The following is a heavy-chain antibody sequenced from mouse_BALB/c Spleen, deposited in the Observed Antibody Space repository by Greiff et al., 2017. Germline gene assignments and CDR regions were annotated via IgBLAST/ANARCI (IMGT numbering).Heavy chain of an antibody. CDR1: GFNIKDTY. CDR3: ASFYGNYVWFAY. Sequence: EVHLVESGAELVKPGASVKLSCTASGFNIKDTYMHWVKQRPEQGLEWIGRIDPANGNTKYDPKFQGKATITADTSSNTAYLQLSSLTSEDTAVYYCASFYGNYVWFAYWGQGTLVTVSA. V-gene: IGHV14-3*02. CDR2: IDPANGNT. J-gene: IGHJ3*01. D-gene: IGHD2-1*01.